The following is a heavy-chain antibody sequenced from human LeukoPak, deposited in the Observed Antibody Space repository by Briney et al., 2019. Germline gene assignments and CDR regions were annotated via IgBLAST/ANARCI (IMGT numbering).Heavy chain of an antibody. CDR2: ISGSGSYA. J-gene: IGHJ6*03. V-gene: IGHV3-23*01. CDR1: GFTFSDYA. CDR3: AKETKGIRVTVPYMDV. Sequence: PGGSLRLSCVASGFTFSDYAMTWVRQARGQGREWVAGISGSGSYAYYAGSVKGRFTISRDNSKNTLYLQMNSLRAEDTAVYYCAKETKGIRVTVPYMDVWGKGTTVTVSS. D-gene: IGHD1-14*01.